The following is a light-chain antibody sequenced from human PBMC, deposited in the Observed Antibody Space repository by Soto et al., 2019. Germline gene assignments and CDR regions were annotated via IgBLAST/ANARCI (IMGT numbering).Light chain of an antibody. CDR2: FGS. V-gene: IGKV2-28*01. Sequence: DIVMTQSPLSLSVTPGEPASISCRSSQSLLHSNGYNYLDWYLQKPGQSPQLLIYFGSYRASGVPDRFSGSGSGTDFTLEISRVEAEDVGVYYCMQALQTLGTFGGGTKVEIK. J-gene: IGKJ4*01. CDR3: MQALQTLGT. CDR1: QSLLHSNGYNY.